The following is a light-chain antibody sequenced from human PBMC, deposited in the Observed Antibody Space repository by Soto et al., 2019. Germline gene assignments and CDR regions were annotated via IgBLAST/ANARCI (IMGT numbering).Light chain of an antibody. CDR2: DAS. V-gene: IGKV1-5*01. Sequence: DIQMTQSPSTLSASVGDRVTITCRASQSISSWLAWYQQKPGKAPKLLIYDASSLESGVPSRFSGSGSGTEFPLTISSLQPDDFATYYCQQYKSYSTFGQGTKLEIK. CDR1: QSISSW. CDR3: QQYKSYST. J-gene: IGKJ2*01.